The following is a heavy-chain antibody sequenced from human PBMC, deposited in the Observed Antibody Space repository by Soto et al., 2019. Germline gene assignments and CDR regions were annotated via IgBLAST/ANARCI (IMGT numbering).Heavy chain of an antibody. J-gene: IGHJ6*02. V-gene: IGHV4-31*03. CDR3: ARVSSRAIFGVVSGHGMDV. Sequence: SETLSLTCTVSGGSISSGGYYWSWIRQHPGKGLEWIGYIYYSGSTYYNPSLKSRVTISVDTSKNQFSLKLSSVTAADTAVYYCARVSSRAIFGVVSGHGMDVWGQGTTVTVSS. D-gene: IGHD3-3*01. CDR1: GGSISSGGYY. CDR2: IYYSGST.